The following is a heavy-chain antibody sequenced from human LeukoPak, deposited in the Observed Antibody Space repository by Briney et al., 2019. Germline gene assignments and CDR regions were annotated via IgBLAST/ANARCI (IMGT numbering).Heavy chain of an antibody. CDR2: ISAYNGNT. CDR1: GYTFTSYG. D-gene: IGHD3-3*01. Sequence: ASVKVSCKAFGYTFTSYGISWVRQAPGQGLEWMGWISAYNGNTNYAQKLQGRVTMTTDTSTSTAYMELRSLRSDDTAVYYCARVKAIFGVVIIGIGYMDVWGKGTTVTVSS. V-gene: IGHV1-18*01. CDR3: ARVKAIFGVVIIGIGYMDV. J-gene: IGHJ6*03.